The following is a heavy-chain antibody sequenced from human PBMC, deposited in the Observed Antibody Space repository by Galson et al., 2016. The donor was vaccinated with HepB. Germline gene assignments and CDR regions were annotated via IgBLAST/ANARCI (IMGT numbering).Heavy chain of an antibody. CDR1: GYSVSSSY. J-gene: IGHJ4*02. CDR3: AATGDFGDYGPFDY. CDR2: LYTGGTT. V-gene: IGHV3-53*01. Sequence: SLRLSCAASGYSVSSSYMSWVRQAPGKGLEWVSVLYTGGTTYYADSEDGRFTISRDNSRNTLYLQMNSLRVEDTAVYFCAATGDFGDYGPFDYWGQGTLVTVSS. D-gene: IGHD4-17*01.